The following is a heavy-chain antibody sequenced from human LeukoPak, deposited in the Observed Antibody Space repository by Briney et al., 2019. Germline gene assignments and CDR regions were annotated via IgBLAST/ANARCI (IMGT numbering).Heavy chain of an antibody. D-gene: IGHD6-6*01. CDR3: ARGGIAGRPVYYYYMDV. Sequence: GGSLRLSCAASGFAFSSYTIHWVRQAPGKRLEWVSSISALSTYISYADSVKGRFTISRDNVEKSAYLELSGLTAHDTAIYYCARGGIAGRPVYYYYMDVWGKGTTVSVSS. CDR1: GFAFSSYT. V-gene: IGHV3-21*01. CDR2: ISALSTYI. J-gene: IGHJ6*03.